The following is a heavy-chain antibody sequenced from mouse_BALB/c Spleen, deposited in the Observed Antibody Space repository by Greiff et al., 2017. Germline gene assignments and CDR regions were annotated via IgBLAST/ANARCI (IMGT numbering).Heavy chain of an antibody. CDR3: TRSQYFDV. V-gene: IGHV14-4*02. J-gene: IGHJ1*01. CDR2: IDPENGDT. CDR1: GFNIKDYY. Sequence: EVQLQQSGAELVRSGASVKLSCTASGFNIKDYYMHWVKQRPEQGLEWIGWIDPENGDTEYAPKFQGKATMTADTSSNTAYLQLSSLTSEDTAVYYCTRSQYFDVWGAGTTVTVSS.